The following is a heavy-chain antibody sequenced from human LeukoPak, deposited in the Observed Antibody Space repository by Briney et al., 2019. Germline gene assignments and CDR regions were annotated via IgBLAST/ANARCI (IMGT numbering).Heavy chain of an antibody. CDR2: MNPNSGDT. D-gene: IGHD2-2*01. Sequence: GASVKVSCKASGGTFSSYAISWVRQAPGQGLEWVGWMNPNSGDTNYARSFQGRVTMTRDTSISTAYMELSRLRFDDTAVYCCAKDPFDQMLPENWFDPWGQGTLVTVSS. J-gene: IGHJ5*02. CDR1: GGTFSSYA. V-gene: IGHV1-2*02. CDR3: AKDPFDQMLPENWFDP.